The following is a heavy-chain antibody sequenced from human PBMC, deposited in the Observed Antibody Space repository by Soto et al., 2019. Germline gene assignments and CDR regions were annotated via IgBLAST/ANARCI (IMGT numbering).Heavy chain of an antibody. CDR1: GFTFSTYS. CDR3: VRDSSDFYY. CDR2: ISSRSDYI. J-gene: IGHJ4*02. Sequence: PGGSLRLSCAASGFTFSTYSMNWVRQAPGKGLEWVSSISSRSDYIYYADSVKGRFTVSRDNAKNSLYLQMNSLRAEDTAVYYCVRDSSDFYYWGQGTLVTVSS. V-gene: IGHV3-21*01.